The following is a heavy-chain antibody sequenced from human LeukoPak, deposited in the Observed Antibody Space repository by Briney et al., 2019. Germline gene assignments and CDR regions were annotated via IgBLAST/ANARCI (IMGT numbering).Heavy chain of an antibody. CDR2: INGDGSST. CDR1: GFTFSSYW. V-gene: IGHV3-74*01. CDR3: AGGSDY. Sequence: GGSLRLSCAASGFTFSSYWMHWVRQAPGKGLVWVSRINGDGSSTSYADSVKGRFTISRDNAKNTVYLQMNSLRVEDTAVYYCAGGSDYWGQGTLVTVSS. J-gene: IGHJ4*02.